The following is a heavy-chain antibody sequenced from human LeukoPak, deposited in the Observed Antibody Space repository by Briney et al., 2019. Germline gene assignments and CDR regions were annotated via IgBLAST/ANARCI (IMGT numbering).Heavy chain of an antibody. CDR1: GYTFTSYG. CDR2: ISAYNGNT. J-gene: IGHJ4*02. V-gene: IGHV1-18*04. D-gene: IGHD3-22*01. Sequence: ASVKVSCKASGYTFTSYGISWVRQAPGQGLEWMGWISAYNGNTNYAQKLQGRVTMTTDTSTSTAYMELRRLRSDDTAVYYCARETYYYDSSTYFRATDYWGQGTLVTVSS. CDR3: ARETYYYDSSTYFRATDY.